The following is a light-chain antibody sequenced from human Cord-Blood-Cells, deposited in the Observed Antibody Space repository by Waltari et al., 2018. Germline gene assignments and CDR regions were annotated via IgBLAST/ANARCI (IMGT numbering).Light chain of an antibody. CDR2: EVR. Sequence: QSALTQPASVSGSPGQSITISCTGTSTDVGSYNLVSWYQQHPGKAPKLMIYEVRQRPSGVSNRFSGSKSGNTASLTISGLQAEDEADYYCCSYAGSSTWVFGGGTKLTVL. J-gene: IGLJ3*02. V-gene: IGLV2-23*02. CDR1: STDVGSYNL. CDR3: CSYAGSSTWV.